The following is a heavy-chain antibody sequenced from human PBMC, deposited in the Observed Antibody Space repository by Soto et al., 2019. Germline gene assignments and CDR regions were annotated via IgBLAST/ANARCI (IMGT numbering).Heavy chain of an antibody. J-gene: IGHJ4*02. Sequence: QVQLVESGGGVVQPGRSLRLSCEASGFIFRTNGMHWVRQAPGKGLEWVAHISHDGGNIDYGDSVKGRFTISRDNSMNTVYLQMDSLKTEDTAIYHCAKDFNRAFDHWGQGTLATVSS. V-gene: IGHV3-30*18. CDR1: GFIFRTNG. CDR2: ISHDGGNI. CDR3: AKDFNRAFDH.